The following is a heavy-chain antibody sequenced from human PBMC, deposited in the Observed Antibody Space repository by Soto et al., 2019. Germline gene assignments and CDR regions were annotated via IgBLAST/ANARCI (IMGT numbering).Heavy chain of an antibody. Sequence: QVQLGQSGAEVQKPGSSVKVSCKASGGTFSSYTISWVRQAPGQGLEWMGRIIPILGIANYAQKLQGRVTITADKSTSTAYMELSSLRSEDTAVYYCARGKPDTYYYYMDVWGKGTTVTVSS. V-gene: IGHV1-69*02. J-gene: IGHJ6*03. CDR2: IIPILGIA. CDR3: ARGKPDTYYYYMDV. CDR1: GGTFSSYT. D-gene: IGHD3-9*01.